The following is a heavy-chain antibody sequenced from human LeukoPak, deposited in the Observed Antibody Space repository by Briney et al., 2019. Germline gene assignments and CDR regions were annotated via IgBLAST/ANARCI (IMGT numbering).Heavy chain of an antibody. Sequence: PSETLSLTCTVSGGSISSSSYYWGWIRQPPGKGLEWIGSIYYSGSTNYHPSLKSRVTISVDTSKNQFSLKLSSVTAADTAVYYCARGLGGWFPGRYNWFDPWGQGTLVTVSS. J-gene: IGHJ5*02. CDR3: ARGLGGWFPGRYNWFDP. D-gene: IGHD6-19*01. V-gene: IGHV4-39*07. CDR1: GGSISSSSYY. CDR2: IYYSGST.